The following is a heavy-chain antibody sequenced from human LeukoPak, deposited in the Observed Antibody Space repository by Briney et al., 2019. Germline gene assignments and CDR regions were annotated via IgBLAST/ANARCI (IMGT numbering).Heavy chain of an antibody. CDR2: IYYSGST. Sequence: SETLSLTCTVSGGSISSGDYYWSWIRQPPGKGLEWIGYIYYSGSTYYNPSLKSRVTISVDTSKNQFSRKLSSVTAADTAVYYCASPGSYYSQDAFDIGAKGQWSPSLQ. V-gene: IGHV4-30-4*08. D-gene: IGHD3-10*01. CDR1: GGSISSGDYY. CDR3: ASPGSYYSQDAFDI. J-gene: IGHJ3*02.